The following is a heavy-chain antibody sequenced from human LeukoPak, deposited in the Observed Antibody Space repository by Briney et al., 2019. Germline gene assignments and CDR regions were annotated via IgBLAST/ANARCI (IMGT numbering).Heavy chain of an antibody. CDR1: GYTFTSYG. D-gene: IGHD6-19*01. CDR3: ALYSSGWTPTGFDP. V-gene: IGHV1-18*01. Sequence: ASVKVSCKASGYTFTSYGIGWVRQAPGQGLEWMGWISAYNGNTNYAQKLQGRVTMTTDTSTSTAYMELRSLRSDDTAVYYCALYSSGWTPTGFDPWGQGTLVTVSS. CDR2: ISAYNGNT. J-gene: IGHJ5*02.